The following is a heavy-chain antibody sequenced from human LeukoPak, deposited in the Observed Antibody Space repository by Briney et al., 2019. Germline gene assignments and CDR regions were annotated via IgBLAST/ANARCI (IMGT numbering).Heavy chain of an antibody. CDR3: AGSSSWYDY. J-gene: IGHJ4*02. D-gene: IGHD6-13*01. Sequence: SETLSLTCAVYGGSFSGYYWSWIRQPPGRGLEWIGEINHSGSTNYNPSLKSRVTISVDTSKNQFSLKLSSVTAADTAVYYCAGSSSWYDYWGQGTLVTVSS. CDR2: INHSGST. V-gene: IGHV4-34*01. CDR1: GGSFSGYY.